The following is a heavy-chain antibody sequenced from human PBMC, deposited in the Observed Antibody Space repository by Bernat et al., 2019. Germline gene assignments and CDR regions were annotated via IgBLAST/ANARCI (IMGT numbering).Heavy chain of an antibody. CDR1: GYSFISHA. CDR3: AREDYYARTSFGMDV. J-gene: IGHJ6*01. D-gene: IGHD3-22*01. V-gene: IGHV1-3*04. CDR2: VNNHNGQT. Sequence: QVQLVQSGAEVKKPGASVKVSCKASGYSFISHAIYWVRQAPGQRLEWMGWVNNHNGQTTYSQKFQGRVTITRDTSANTVYMELSSLRSEDTAVYYCAREDYYARTSFGMDVWGQGPTVTVSS.